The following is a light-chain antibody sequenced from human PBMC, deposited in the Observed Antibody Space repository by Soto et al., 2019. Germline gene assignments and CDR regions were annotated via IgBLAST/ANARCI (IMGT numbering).Light chain of an antibody. V-gene: IGKV3-20*01. Sequence: EIVLTQSPGNLSLSPGKIATLSCRASQSVSSSYLAWYQQKPGQAPRLLIYGASSRATGIPDRFSGSGSGTDFTLTISRLEPEDFAVYYCQQYGSSITFGQGTRLEIK. CDR2: GAS. J-gene: IGKJ5*01. CDR3: QQYGSSIT. CDR1: QSVSSSY.